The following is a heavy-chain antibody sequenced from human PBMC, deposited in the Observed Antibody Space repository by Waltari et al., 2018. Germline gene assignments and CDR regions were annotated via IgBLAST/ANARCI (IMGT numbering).Heavy chain of an antibody. CDR1: GASISSYY. J-gene: IGHJ6*03. D-gene: IGHD3-10*01. CDR3: ARVQGVTPYYYYYYMDV. Sequence: QVQLQASGPGLVKPSETLSLTCTVSGASISSYYWSWIRQPPGKGLEWIGYIYYSGSTNYNPSLKSRVTISVDTSKNQFSLKLSSVTAADTAVYYCARVQGVTPYYYYYYMDVWGKGTTVTVSS. V-gene: IGHV4-59*01. CDR2: IYYSGST.